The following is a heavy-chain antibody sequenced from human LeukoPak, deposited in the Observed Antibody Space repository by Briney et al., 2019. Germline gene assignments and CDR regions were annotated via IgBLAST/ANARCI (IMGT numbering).Heavy chain of an antibody. Sequence: PSETLSLTCTVSGGSISSGSYYWSWIRQPAGKGLEWIGRIYTSGSTNYNPSLKSRVTISVDTSKNQFSLKLSSVTAADTAVYYCARGRWDSSSWYVRRRDFDYWGQGTLVTVSS. CDR3: ARGRWDSSSWYVRRRDFDY. J-gene: IGHJ4*02. V-gene: IGHV4-61*02. CDR2: IYTSGST. D-gene: IGHD6-13*01. CDR1: GGSISSGSYY.